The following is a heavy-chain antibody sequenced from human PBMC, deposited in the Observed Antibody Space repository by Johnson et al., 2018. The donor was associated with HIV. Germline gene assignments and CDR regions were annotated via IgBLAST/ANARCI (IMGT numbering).Heavy chain of an antibody. CDR1: GFTFSSYA. CDR2: ISGSGGST. CDR3: VRRPFGAAPGADTFDI. J-gene: IGHJ3*02. D-gene: IGHD6-13*01. V-gene: IGHV3-23*04. Sequence: VQLVESGGGLVQPGGSLRLSCAASGFTFSSYAMSWVRQAPGKGLEWVSAISGSGGSTYYADSVKGRFTISRDNSKNTLYRQMNSLRAEDTAVYYCVRRPFGAAPGADTFDIWGQGTMVTVSS.